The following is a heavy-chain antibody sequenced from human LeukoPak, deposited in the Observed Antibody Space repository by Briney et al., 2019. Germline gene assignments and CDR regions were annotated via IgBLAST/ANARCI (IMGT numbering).Heavy chain of an antibody. J-gene: IGHJ4*02. CDR1: GGSISSGSYY. Sequence: PSETLSLTCTVSGGSISSGSYYWSWIRQPPGKGLEWIGYIYYSGSTNYNPSLKSRVTISVGTSKNQFSLKLSSVTAADTAVYYCASSLGGSYLSFDYWGQGTLVTVSS. D-gene: IGHD1-26*01. CDR3: ASSLGGSYLSFDY. V-gene: IGHV4-61*01. CDR2: IYYSGST.